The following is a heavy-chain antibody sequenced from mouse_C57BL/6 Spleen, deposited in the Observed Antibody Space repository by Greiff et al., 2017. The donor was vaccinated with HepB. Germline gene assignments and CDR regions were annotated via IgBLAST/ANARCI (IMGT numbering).Heavy chain of an antibody. Sequence: QVQLKESGPELVKPGASVKISCKASGYAFSSSWMNWVKQRPGKGLEWIGRIYPGDGDTNYNGKFKGKATLTADKSSSTAYMQLSSLTSEDSAVYVCARSNWDEWYFDVWGTGTTVTVSS. V-gene: IGHV1-82*01. J-gene: IGHJ1*03. CDR2: IYPGDGDT. CDR3: ARSNWDEWYFDV. D-gene: IGHD4-1*01. CDR1: GYAFSSSW.